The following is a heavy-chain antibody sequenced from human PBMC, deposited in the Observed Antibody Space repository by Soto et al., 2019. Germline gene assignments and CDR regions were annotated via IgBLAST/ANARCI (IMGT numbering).Heavy chain of an antibody. V-gene: IGHV3-9*01. CDR2: ISWNSDTI. CDR1: VFTFDDYA. J-gene: IGHJ6*02. CDR3: AKDRSHLYFGMDV. Sequence: EVQLVESGGDLVQPGRSLRLSCAASVFTFDDYAMHWIRQPQGKGLEWVSGISWNSDTIGSADSVKCRFTISRDNAKNSLYLEMNSLRVDDTALDYCAKDRSHLYFGMDVWGQGTTVTVSS.